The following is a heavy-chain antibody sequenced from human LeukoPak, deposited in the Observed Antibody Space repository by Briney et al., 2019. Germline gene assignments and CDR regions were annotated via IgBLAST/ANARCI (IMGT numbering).Heavy chain of an antibody. D-gene: IGHD3-22*01. V-gene: IGHV3-7*04. J-gene: IGHJ2*01. CDR1: GFTFSSYW. CDR3: ARFYRDYYDSSGYYPFHWYFDL. CDR2: IKQDGSEK. Sequence: GGSLRLSRAASGFTFSSYWMSWVRQAPGKGLEWVANIKQDGSEKYYVDSVKGRFTISRDNAKNSLYLQMNSLRAEDTAVYYCARFYRDYYDSSGYYPFHWYFDLWGRGTLVTVSS.